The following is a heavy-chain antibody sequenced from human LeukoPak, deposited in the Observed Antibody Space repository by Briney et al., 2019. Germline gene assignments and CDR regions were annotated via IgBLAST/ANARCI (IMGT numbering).Heavy chain of an antibody. V-gene: IGHV7-4-1*02. CDR3: ARGHDTTGYFAY. J-gene: IGHJ4*02. CDR2: INTTTGNP. D-gene: IGHD3-9*01. Sequence: ASVKVSCKPSGYTFTTFPINWVRQAPGQGLEWMGWINTTTGNPTYAQGLTGQFVFSLDTSVSTAYLQITSLKTEDIGVYYCARGHDTTGYFAYWGQGSLVTVSS. CDR1: GYTFTTFP.